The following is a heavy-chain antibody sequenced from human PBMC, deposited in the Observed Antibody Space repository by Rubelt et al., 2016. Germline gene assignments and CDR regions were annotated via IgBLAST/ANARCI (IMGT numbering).Heavy chain of an antibody. J-gene: IGHJ4*02. CDR1: GGSISSYY. Sequence: QVQLQESGPGLVKPSETLSLICTVFGGSISSYYWSWMRQPPGRGLEWIGYMYYSGSTNYNPSLKSRVTMSLDTSKNQVSLKLSSVTTGDTAVYYCARGRDGDRMGCWGQGTLVTVSS. D-gene: IGHD4-17*01. CDR2: MYYSGST. V-gene: IGHV4-59*01. CDR3: ARGRDGDRMGC.